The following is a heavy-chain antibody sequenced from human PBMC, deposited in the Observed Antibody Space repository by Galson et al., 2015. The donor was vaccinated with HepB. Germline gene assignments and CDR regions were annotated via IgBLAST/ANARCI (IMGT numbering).Heavy chain of an antibody. V-gene: IGHV1-8*01. CDR3: ARRGRITMVRGVIGYYYYYMDV. CDR1: GYTFTSYD. D-gene: IGHD3-10*01. Sequence: SVKVSCKASGYTFTSYDINWVRQATGQGLEWMGWMNPNSGNTGYAQKFQGRVTMTRNTSISTAYMELSSLRSEDTAVYYCARRGRITMVRGVIGYYYYYMDVWGKGTTVTVSS. CDR2: MNPNSGNT. J-gene: IGHJ6*03.